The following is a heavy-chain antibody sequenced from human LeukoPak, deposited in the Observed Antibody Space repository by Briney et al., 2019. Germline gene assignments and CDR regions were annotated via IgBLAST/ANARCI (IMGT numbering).Heavy chain of an antibody. CDR1: GFTFSSYS. V-gene: IGHV3-21*01. CDR2: ISGTSAYI. Sequence: GGSLRLSCAASGFTFSSYSMNWVRQAPGKGQEWVAFISGTSAYISYADSVKGRFTISRDNAKNSLYLQMDNLRAEDTAVYYCARKMDDAFDVWGQGTMVTVSS. CDR3: ARKMDDAFDV. D-gene: IGHD5-24*01. J-gene: IGHJ3*01.